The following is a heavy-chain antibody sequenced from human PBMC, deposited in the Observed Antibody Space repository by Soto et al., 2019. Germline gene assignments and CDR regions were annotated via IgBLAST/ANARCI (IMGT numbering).Heavy chain of an antibody. V-gene: IGHV3-30*03. CDR2: ISPDGGNK. D-gene: IGHD3-22*01. CDR1: GCTFSKYG. Sequence: PWESXRLSCLSSGCTFSKYGIHWFRHAPGRGREWVAVISPDGGNKYYGGSVKGRFAVSRDNSKGSLSLQMNSLRVEDTATYYCARVLDRNTSSYYYYGMDVWGQGTTVTVSS. CDR3: ARVLDRNTSSYYYYGMDV. J-gene: IGHJ6*02.